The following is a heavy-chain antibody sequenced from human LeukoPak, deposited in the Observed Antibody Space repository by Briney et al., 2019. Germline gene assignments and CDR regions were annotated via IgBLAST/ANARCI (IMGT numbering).Heavy chain of an antibody. CDR1: GFTFTNCA. J-gene: IGHJ4*02. Sequence: GGSLRLSCAASGFTFTNCAMIWVRQAPGKGLEWVSSICSNGGCTYYADSVKGRFTISRDNSKNTLYLQMNSLRAEDTAVYYCAKEAPYSGYESDYWGQGTLVTVSS. D-gene: IGHD5-12*01. CDR3: AKEAPYSGYESDY. V-gene: IGHV3-23*01. CDR2: ICSNGGCT.